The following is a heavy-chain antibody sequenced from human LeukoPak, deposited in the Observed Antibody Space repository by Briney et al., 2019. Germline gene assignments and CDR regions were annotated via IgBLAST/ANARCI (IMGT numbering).Heavy chain of an antibody. V-gene: IGHV4-59*03. Sequence: SETLSLTCTVSGGSISNSYWSWLRQPPGTGLEWIGYIYYNGNTNYNPSLRSRVTISVDTSKNQFSLTLSSVTAADTAMYYCAKLGRSSSWYGPFEYWGQGTLVTVSS. CDR1: GGSISNSY. CDR3: AKLGRSSSWYGPFEY. J-gene: IGHJ4*02. D-gene: IGHD6-13*01. CDR2: IYYNGNT.